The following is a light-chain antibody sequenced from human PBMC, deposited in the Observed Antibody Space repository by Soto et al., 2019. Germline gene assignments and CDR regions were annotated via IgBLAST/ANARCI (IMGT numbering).Light chain of an antibody. J-gene: IGKJ5*01. CDR1: QSVSSY. CDR2: GAS. Sequence: IVLTQSPATLSLSPGERATLSCRASQSVSSYLAWYQQKPGQAPRLLIYGASKGATGIPARFSGSGSGTDFTLTISSLEPEDFAVYYCQQHSDGGITFGQGTRLEIK. CDR3: QQHSDGGIT. V-gene: IGKV3-11*01.